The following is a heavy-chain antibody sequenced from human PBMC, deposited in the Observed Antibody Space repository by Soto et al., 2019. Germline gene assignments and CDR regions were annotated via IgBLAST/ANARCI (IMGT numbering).Heavy chain of an antibody. Sequence: QVQLHESGPGLVKPSETLSLTCTVSGGSISTNYWSWIRQPPGKGLEWIGCIYNRGSTNYNPPLKSRVTISVDTSKNQFSLKLSSVTAADTAVYYCARRIVGTTGGFDYWGQGTLVTVSS. V-gene: IGHV4-59*08. CDR1: GGSISTNY. J-gene: IGHJ4*02. CDR3: ARRIVGTTGGFDY. D-gene: IGHD1-26*01. CDR2: IYNRGST.